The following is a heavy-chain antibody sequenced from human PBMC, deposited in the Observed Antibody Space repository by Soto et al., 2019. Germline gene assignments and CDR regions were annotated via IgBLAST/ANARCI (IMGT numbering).Heavy chain of an antibody. CDR3: VKERYAQLWLEDYGMDV. Sequence: GGSLRLSCAASGFTFSSYGIHWVRQAPGKGLEWVALISYDGTDKYYADSVKGRFTISRDNSKNTLYLQMSSLGPEDTAVYYCVKERYAQLWLEDYGMDVWGQGTTVTVSS. V-gene: IGHV3-30*18. J-gene: IGHJ6*02. CDR1: GFTFSSYG. D-gene: IGHD5-18*01. CDR2: ISYDGTDK.